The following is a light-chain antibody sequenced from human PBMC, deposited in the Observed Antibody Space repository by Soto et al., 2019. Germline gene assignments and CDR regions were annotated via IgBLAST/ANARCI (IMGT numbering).Light chain of an antibody. CDR3: LQNNEWPLT. CDR2: TAS. V-gene: IGKV3D-15*01. J-gene: IGKJ4*01. Sequence: TVMTQSPATLSASPGDEATLSCRASQSVGRNVAWYRQKVGQGPRLLIYTASTRATGIQVRFRGSGAGTEFTLTICGLQSDDFATYYCLQNNEWPLTFGGGTKVDIK. CDR1: QSVGRN.